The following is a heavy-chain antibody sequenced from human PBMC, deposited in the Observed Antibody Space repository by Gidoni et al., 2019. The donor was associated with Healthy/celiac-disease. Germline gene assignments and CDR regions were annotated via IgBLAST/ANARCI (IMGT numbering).Heavy chain of an antibody. J-gene: IGHJ5*02. V-gene: IGHV3-21*01. CDR2: ISSSSSYI. Sequence: EVQLVESGGGLVKPGGSLRLSCAASGFTFSSYSMNWVRQAPGKGLEWASSISSSSSYIYYADSVKGRFTISRDNAKNSLYLQMNSLRAEDTAVYYCARDLDSSSWFIGFDPWGQGTLVTVSS. D-gene: IGHD6-13*01. CDR1: GFTFSSYS. CDR3: ARDLDSSSWFIGFDP.